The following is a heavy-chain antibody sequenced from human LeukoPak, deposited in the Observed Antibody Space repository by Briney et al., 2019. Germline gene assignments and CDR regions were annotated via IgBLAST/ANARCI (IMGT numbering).Heavy chain of an antibody. V-gene: IGHV5-51*01. J-gene: IGHJ4*02. CDR1: GYSFNNHW. CDR2: FHPGDSET. D-gene: IGHD3-22*01. Sequence: GESLKISCKTSGYSFNNHWIGWVRQKPGKGLEWMGIFHPGDSETRSSPSFQGLVTMSADQSITTAYLQWNSLKASDTAMYFYARTIAFYYDSSSYMDFWGQGTQVIVSS. CDR3: ARTIAFYYDSSSYMDF.